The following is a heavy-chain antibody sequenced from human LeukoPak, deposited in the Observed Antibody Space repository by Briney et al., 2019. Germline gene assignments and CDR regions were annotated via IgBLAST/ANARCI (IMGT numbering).Heavy chain of an antibody. V-gene: IGHV3-15*01. Sequence: GGSLRLSCAASGFTFSNAWMSWVRQAPGKGLEWVGRIKSKTDGGTTDYAAPVKGRFTISRDDSKNTLYLQMNSLRAEDTAMYYCARIGYSSSSFDYLGRGTLVTVSS. D-gene: IGHD6-6*01. J-gene: IGHJ4*02. CDR1: GFTFSNAW. CDR3: ARIGYSSSSFDY. CDR2: IKSKTDGGTT.